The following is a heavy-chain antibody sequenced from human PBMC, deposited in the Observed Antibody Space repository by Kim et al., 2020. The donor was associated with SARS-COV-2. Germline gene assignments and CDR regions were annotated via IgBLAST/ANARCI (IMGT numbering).Heavy chain of an antibody. CDR2: INHSGST. J-gene: IGHJ6*02. CDR3: ARGGSGVGLWLNYYYYGMDV. CDR1: GGSFSGYY. D-gene: IGHD3-10*01. Sequence: SETLSLTCAVYGGSFSGYYWSWIRQPPGKGLEWIGEINHSGSTNYNPSLKSRVTISVDTSKNQFSLKLSSVTAADTAVYYCARGGSGVGLWLNYYYYGMDVWGQGTTVTVSS. V-gene: IGHV4-34*01.